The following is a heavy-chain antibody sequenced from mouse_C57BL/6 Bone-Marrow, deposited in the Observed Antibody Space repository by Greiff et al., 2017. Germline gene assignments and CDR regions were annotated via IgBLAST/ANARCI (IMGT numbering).Heavy chain of an antibody. CDR2: IDPETGGT. J-gene: IGHJ2*01. V-gene: IGHV1-15*01. Sequence: QVQLQQSGAELVRPGASVTLSCKASGYTFTDYEMHWVKQTPVHDLEWIGAIDPETGGTAYNQKFKGKAILTADKSSSTAYMELRSLTSEDSAVYYCTRFPNLLLRPYYFDYWGQGTTLTVSS. D-gene: IGHD1-1*01. CDR3: TRFPNLLLRPYYFDY. CDR1: GYTFTDYE.